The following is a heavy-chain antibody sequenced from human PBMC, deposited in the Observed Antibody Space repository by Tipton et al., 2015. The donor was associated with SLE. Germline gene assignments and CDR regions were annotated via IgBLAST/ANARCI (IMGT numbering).Heavy chain of an antibody. CDR3: ARDDTDYDFWSGYFDS. Sequence: SLRLSCAASGFAFSDYYMTWIRQAPGKELEWLSYISGSGRGIYYADSVKGRFTISRDNAKNSLFLQMNSLRAEDTAVYYCARDDTDYDFWSGYFDSWGQGTLVTVSS. CDR2: ISGSGRGI. J-gene: IGHJ4*02. D-gene: IGHD3-3*01. V-gene: IGHV3-11*04. CDR1: GFAFSDYY.